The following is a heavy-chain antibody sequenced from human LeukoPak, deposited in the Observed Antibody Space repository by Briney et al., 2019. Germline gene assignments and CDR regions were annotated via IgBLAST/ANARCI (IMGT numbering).Heavy chain of an antibody. CDR3: ARVGWNGYPEARTYYFDY. CDR1: GGTFSSYA. V-gene: IGHV1-69*06. D-gene: IGHD1-1*01. J-gene: IGHJ4*02. Sequence: SVKVSCKASGGTFSSYAISWVRQAPGQGLEWMGGIIPIFGTANYAQKFQGRVTITVGKSTSTAYMELSSLRSEDTAVYYCARVGWNGYPEARTYYFDYWGQGTLVTVSS. CDR2: IIPIFGTA.